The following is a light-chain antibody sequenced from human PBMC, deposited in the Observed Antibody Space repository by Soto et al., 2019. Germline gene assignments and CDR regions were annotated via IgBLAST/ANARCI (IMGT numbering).Light chain of an antibody. CDR2: ENN. Sequence: QSVLTQPPSVSGAPGQRVTISCTGSSSNIGASYEAYWYQQVPGTAPKLLNYENNNRPSVVPDRSSGSKSGTSASLAITGLQAEDEAEYYCQSYDSSLSGYVFGTGTKLTVL. CDR3: QSYDSSLSGYV. J-gene: IGLJ1*01. CDR1: SSNIGASYE. V-gene: IGLV1-40*01.